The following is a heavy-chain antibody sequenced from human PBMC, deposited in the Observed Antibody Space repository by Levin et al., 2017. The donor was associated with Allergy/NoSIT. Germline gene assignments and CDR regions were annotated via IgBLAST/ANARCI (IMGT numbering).Heavy chain of an antibody. D-gene: IGHD2/OR15-2a*01. Sequence: GGSLRLSCAASGFTFSSYAMSWVRQAPGKGLEWVSAISGSGADAYYADSVKGRFTISRDNSKHTPYLQMHSLGAEDTALYYCAKDEYYHSTTNAEYFHHWGQGTLVTVSS. CDR2: ISGSGADA. J-gene: IGHJ1*01. CDR1: GFTFSSYA. CDR3: AKDEYYHSTTNAEYFHH. V-gene: IGHV3-23*01.